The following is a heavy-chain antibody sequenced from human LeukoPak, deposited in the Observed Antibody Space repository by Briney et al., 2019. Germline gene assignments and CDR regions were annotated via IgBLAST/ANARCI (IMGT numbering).Heavy chain of an antibody. J-gene: IGHJ4*02. CDR1: GFTFSSHD. D-gene: IGHD3-9*01. Sequence: PGESLRLSCAASGFTFSSHDMHWVRQAPGKGLEWVAPISYDGSKQLYADSVKGRFTISRDNSKNTLNLQMNSLRDEDTAVYYCAKDGARYLLTYYFEYWGQGTLVTVSS. CDR3: AKDGARYLLTYYFEY. V-gene: IGHV3-30*18. CDR2: ISYDGSKQ.